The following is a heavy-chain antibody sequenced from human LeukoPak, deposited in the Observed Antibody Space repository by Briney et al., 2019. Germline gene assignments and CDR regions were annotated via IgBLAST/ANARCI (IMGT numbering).Heavy chain of an antibody. Sequence: SETLSLTCTVSGASISSYYWTWSRQPAGKGLEWIGRINPSGSTNYNPSLKSRVTVSVDTSKNQFSLKLSSVTAADTAVYYCARDGGSGWYNYWGQGTLVTVSS. D-gene: IGHD6-19*01. CDR2: INPSGST. CDR1: GASISSYY. V-gene: IGHV4-4*07. J-gene: IGHJ4*02. CDR3: ARDGGSGWYNY.